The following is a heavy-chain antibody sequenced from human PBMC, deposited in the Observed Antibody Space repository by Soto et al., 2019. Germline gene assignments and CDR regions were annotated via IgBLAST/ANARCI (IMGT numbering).Heavy chain of an antibody. CDR3: AHRSGYYCSGSYSGMFWFGP. CDR2: IYWDDDK. V-gene: IGHV2-5*02. J-gene: IGHJ5*02. D-gene: IGHD3-10*01. Sequence: QITLKESGPTLVKPTQTLTLTCTFSGFSLSTSGVAVGWIRQPPGKALEWLALIYWDDDKRYSPSLKSRLTIPQDTSKNQVVLKMTNMDPGDTATNYCAHRSGYYCSGSYSGMFWFGPRGQGTLVTVSS. CDR1: GFSLSTSGVA.